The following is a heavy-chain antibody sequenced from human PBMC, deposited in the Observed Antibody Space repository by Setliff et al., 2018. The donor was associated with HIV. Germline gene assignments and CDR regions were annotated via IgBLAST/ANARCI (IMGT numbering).Heavy chain of an antibody. CDR2: IDHSGST. V-gene: IGHV4-34*01. D-gene: IGHD7-27*01. J-gene: IGHJ4*02. Sequence: SETLSLTCAVYGTSLNTYYWTWIRYTPGRGLQWIGQIDHSGSTNYNPSLKSRVTISVDKSKNQFSLKLSSVTAADTAIYFCAKVQTGAFDSWGLGTLVTVSS. CDR1: GTSLNTYY. CDR3: AKVQTGAFDS.